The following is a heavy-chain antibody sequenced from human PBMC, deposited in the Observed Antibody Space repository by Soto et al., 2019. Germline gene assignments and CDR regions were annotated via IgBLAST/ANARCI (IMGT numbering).Heavy chain of an antibody. CDR1: GFTFSSHW. V-gene: IGHV3-74*01. CDR3: ARDSSWTGYSAQFAS. Sequence: EVQLVESGGGLVQPGGSLRLSCAASGFTFSSHWMHWVRHAPGKGLVWVSRINSDGRSTTNADSVKGRFTISRDNARNTLYLQMNSLRAEDTAVYYCARDSSWTGYSAQFASWGQGTLVTVAS. J-gene: IGHJ4*02. D-gene: IGHD3-9*01. CDR2: INSDGRST.